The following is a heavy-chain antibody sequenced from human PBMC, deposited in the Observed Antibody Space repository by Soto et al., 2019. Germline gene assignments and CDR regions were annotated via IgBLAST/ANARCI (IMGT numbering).Heavy chain of an antibody. J-gene: IGHJ5*02. CDR1: GGSISSGGYY. CDR2: IYYSGST. CDR3: PRDAEGWYGVNWFDP. D-gene: IGHD6-19*01. Sequence: SETLSLTCTVSGGSISSGGYYWSWIRQYPGKGLEWIGYIYYSGSTYYNPSLKSRVTISVDTSKNQFSLKLSSVTAADTAVYYCPRDAEGWYGVNWFDPWGQGTLVTVSS. V-gene: IGHV4-31*03.